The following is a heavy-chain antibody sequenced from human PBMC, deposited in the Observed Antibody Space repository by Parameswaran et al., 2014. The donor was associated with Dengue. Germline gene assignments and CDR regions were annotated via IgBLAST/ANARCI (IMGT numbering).Heavy chain of an antibody. V-gene: IGHV1-18*01. Sequence: SWVRQAPGQGLEWVGWISPYNGNTNYAQRLQGRVTVTTDTSTSTAYLEVRNLRSDDTAVYYCARVGVAAAGISGLYWGQGTLVTVSS. D-gene: IGHD6-13*01. CDR3: ARVGVAAAGISGLY. J-gene: IGHJ4*02. CDR2: ISPYNGNT.